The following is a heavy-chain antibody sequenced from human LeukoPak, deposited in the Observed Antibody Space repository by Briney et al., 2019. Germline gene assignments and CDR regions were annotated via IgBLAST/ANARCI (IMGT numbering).Heavy chain of an antibody. Sequence: ASVKVSCKASGYTFTSFGISWVRQAPGQGLEWMGWISAYNGNTNYVQKFQGRVIMTTDTFTSTAYMELRSLRSDDTAVFYCVRDLGVDTSMIFFDYWGQGTLSPSPQ. D-gene: IGHD5-18*01. V-gene: IGHV1-18*01. CDR1: GYTFTSFG. CDR2: ISAYNGNT. CDR3: VRDLGVDTSMIFFDY. J-gene: IGHJ4*02.